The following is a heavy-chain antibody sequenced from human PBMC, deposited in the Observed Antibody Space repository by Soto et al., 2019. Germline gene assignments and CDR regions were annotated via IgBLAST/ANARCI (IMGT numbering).Heavy chain of an antibody. V-gene: IGHV3-7*01. J-gene: IGHJ5*02. CDR2: INKDGSEK. Sequence: EVQLVESGGVLVQPGGSLRLSCVASGFTSGDYWMNWVRQAPGKGLEWVAIINKDGSEKFYLDSVKGRFTISRDNAKNSLFLQMNSLRAEDTALYYCARDGHTTNDVDHWGQGTLVTVSS. D-gene: IGHD2-2*01. CDR3: ARDGHTTNDVDH. CDR1: GFTSGDYW.